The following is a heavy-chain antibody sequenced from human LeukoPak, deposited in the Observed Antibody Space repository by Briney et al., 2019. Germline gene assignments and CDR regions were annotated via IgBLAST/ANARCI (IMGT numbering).Heavy chain of an antibody. CDR1: GYSISSGYY. CDR3: ARGCSGGSCYFDY. J-gene: IGHJ4*02. V-gene: IGHV4-38-2*02. Sequence: PSETLSLTCTVSGYSISSGYYWGWIRQPPGKGLEWIGSIYHSGSTYYNPSLKSRVTISVDTSKNQFSLKLSSVTAADTAVYYCARGCSGGSCYFDYWGQGTLVTVSS. CDR2: IYHSGST. D-gene: IGHD2-15*01.